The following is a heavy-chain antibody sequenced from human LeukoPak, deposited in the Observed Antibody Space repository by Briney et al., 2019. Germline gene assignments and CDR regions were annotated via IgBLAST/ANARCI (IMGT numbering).Heavy chain of an antibody. Sequence: GGSLRLSCAASGFTFISYGMHWVRQAPGEGLEWVAFIRYDGSNKYYADSVKGRFTISRDNSKNTLYLQMKSLRAEDTAVYYCAKGGGYEAQYYYYYLDVWGKGTTVTISS. D-gene: IGHD5-12*01. J-gene: IGHJ6*03. CDR2: IRYDGSNK. V-gene: IGHV3-30*02. CDR3: AKGGGYEAQYYYYYLDV. CDR1: GFTFISYG.